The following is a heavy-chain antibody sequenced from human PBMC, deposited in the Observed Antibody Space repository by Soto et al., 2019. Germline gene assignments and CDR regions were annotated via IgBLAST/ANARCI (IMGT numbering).Heavy chain of an antibody. CDR2: IYPGDSDT. J-gene: IGHJ6*02. D-gene: IGHD2-2*01. Sequence: PXESLQDSWKGSEYNFIDYWIGWVRQLPGKGLEWMGIIYPGDSDTRYSPSFQGHVTITVDKSTSTAYLQWNTLKASDTAMYYRARHTSNSRYYYYAMDVCGQRITVTVSS. V-gene: IGHV5-51*01. CDR3: ARHTSNSRYYYYAMDV. CDR1: EYNFIDYW.